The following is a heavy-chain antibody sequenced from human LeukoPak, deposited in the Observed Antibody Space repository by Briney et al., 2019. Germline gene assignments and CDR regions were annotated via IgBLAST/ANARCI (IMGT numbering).Heavy chain of an antibody. CDR3: AKDGRWFGELLRLENAFDI. CDR2: ISGSGGST. CDR1: GFTFSSYA. J-gene: IGHJ3*02. Sequence: GGSLRLSCAASGFTFSSYAMSWVRQAPGKGLEWVSAISGSGGSTYYADSVKGRFTISRDNSKNTLYLQMNSLRAEDTAVYYCAKDGRWFGELLRLENAFDIWGQGTMVTVSS. D-gene: IGHD3-10*01. V-gene: IGHV3-23*01.